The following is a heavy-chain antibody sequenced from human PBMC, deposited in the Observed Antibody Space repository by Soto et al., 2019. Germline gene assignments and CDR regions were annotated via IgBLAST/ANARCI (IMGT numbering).Heavy chain of an antibody. CDR1: GGSISSGGYS. Sequence: SETLSLTCTVSGGSISSGGYSWSWIRQPPGKGLEWIGYIYHSGSTYYNPSLKSRVTISVDRSKNQFSLKLSSVTAADTAVYYCARASEVTTFDYWGQGTLVTVSS. CDR2: IYHSGST. D-gene: IGHD4-17*01. CDR3: ARASEVTTFDY. V-gene: IGHV4-30-2*01. J-gene: IGHJ4*02.